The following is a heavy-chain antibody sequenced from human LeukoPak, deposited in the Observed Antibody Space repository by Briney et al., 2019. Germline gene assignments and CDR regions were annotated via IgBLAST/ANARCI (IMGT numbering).Heavy chain of an antibody. Sequence: SETLSLTCTVSGYSINSGYYWSWIRQPPGKGLEWIGYIYYSGSTYYNPSLKSRVTISVDTSKNQFSLELSSVTAADTAVYYCARVAAATTNPRFDYWGQGTLVTVSS. V-gene: IGHV4-31*03. J-gene: IGHJ4*02. CDR1: GYSINSGYY. CDR3: ARVAAATTNPRFDY. D-gene: IGHD5-24*01. CDR2: IYYSGST.